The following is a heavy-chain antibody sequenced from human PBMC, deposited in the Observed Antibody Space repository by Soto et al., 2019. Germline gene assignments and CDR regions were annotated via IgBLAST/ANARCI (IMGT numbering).Heavy chain of an antibody. D-gene: IGHD4-17*01. CDR1: GYTFTSYY. Sequence: QVQLVQSGADVKKPGASVKVSCKASGYTFTSYYVHWVRQAPGQGLEWMGWINPNTGGTNYAQKFQGWVTMTRDTSISTAYMELRRLRSDDTAMYYCARSEAVLRRHNYYYYYGMDVWGQGTTVTVSS. V-gene: IGHV1-2*04. CDR3: ARSEAVLRRHNYYYYYGMDV. CDR2: INPNTGGT. J-gene: IGHJ6*02.